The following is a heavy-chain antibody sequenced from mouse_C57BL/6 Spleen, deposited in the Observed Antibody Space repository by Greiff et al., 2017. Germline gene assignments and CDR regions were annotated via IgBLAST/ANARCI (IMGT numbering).Heavy chain of an antibody. V-gene: IGHV1-15*01. Sequence: QVQLQQSGAELVRPGASVTLSCKASGYTFTDYEMHWVKPTPVHGLEWIGAIDPETGGTAYNQKFKGKAILTADKSSSPAYMELRSLTSEDSAVYYCTRNFNWDYFDYWGQGTTRTVSS. CDR3: TRNFNWDYFDY. CDR2: IDPETGGT. D-gene: IGHD4-1*02. CDR1: GYTFTDYE. J-gene: IGHJ2*01.